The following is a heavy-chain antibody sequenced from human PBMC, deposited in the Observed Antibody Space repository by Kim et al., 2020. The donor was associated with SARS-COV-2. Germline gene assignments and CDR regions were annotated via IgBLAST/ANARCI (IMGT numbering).Heavy chain of an antibody. CDR1: GYTFTSYA. V-gene: IGHV1-3*01. CDR2: INAGNGNT. J-gene: IGHJ6*02. CDR3: ASTRGGIQLRLRGRGYYGMDV. Sequence: ASVKVSCKASGYTFTSYAMHWVRQAPGQRLEWMGWINAGNGNTKYSQKFQGRVIITRDTSASTAYMELSSLRSEDTAVYYCASTRGGIQLRLRGRGYYGMDVWGQGTTVTVSS. D-gene: IGHD5-18*01.